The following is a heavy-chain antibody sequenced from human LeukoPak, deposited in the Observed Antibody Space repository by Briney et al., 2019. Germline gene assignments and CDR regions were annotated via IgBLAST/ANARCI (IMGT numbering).Heavy chain of an antibody. Sequence: GGSLRLSCAASGFTFRSYAMTWVRQAPGKGLEWVSSISDSGDSTYYADSVKGRFIISRDSSKNTLYLQMSSLRAEDSAVYYCAKDSRIGRPRAFDYWGQGILVTV. CDR2: ISDSGDST. CDR1: GFTFRSYA. V-gene: IGHV3-23*01. D-gene: IGHD1-26*01. J-gene: IGHJ4*02. CDR3: AKDSRIGRPRAFDY.